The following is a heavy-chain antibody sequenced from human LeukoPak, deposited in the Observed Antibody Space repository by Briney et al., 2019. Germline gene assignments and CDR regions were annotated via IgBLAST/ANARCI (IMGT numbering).Heavy chain of an antibody. D-gene: IGHD1-1*01. CDR1: GFTFSSYL. Sequence: GGSLRLSCAASGFTFSSYLMSWVRQAPGKGLEWVANINQDGSEKYYVDSVKGRFTISRDNAKNSLYLQMNSLRAEDTAVYYCARHRYYNLQYWGQGTLVTVSS. CDR3: ARHRYYNLQY. CDR2: INQDGSEK. V-gene: IGHV3-7*01. J-gene: IGHJ4*02.